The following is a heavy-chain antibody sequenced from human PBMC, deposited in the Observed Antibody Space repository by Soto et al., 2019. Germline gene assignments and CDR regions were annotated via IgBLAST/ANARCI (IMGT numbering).Heavy chain of an antibody. CDR3: ARDQGGYYPHYYYYGMDV. CDR1: GGSFSGYY. CDR2: INHSGST. D-gene: IGHD3-3*01. V-gene: IGHV4-34*01. Sequence: PSETLSLTCAVYGGSFSGYYWSWIRQPPGKGLEWIGEINHSGSTNYNPSLKSRVTISVDTSKNQFSLKLSSVTAADTAVYYCARDQGGYYPHYYYYGMDVWGQGTTVTVSS. J-gene: IGHJ6*02.